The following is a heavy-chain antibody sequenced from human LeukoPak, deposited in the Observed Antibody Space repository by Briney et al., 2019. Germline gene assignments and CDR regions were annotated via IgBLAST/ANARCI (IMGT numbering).Heavy chain of an antibody. D-gene: IGHD2-2*01. J-gene: IGHJ4*02. CDR3: VKGTLGYCSSTSCLVPQLGY. CDR2: ISSNGGST. V-gene: IGHV3-64D*06. CDR1: GFTFSSYA. Sequence: GGSLRLSCSASGFTFSSYATHWVRQAPGKGLEYVSAISSNGGSTYYADSVKGRFTISRDNSKNTLYLQMSSLRAEDTAVYYCVKGTLGYCSSTSCLVPQLGYWGQGTLVTVSS.